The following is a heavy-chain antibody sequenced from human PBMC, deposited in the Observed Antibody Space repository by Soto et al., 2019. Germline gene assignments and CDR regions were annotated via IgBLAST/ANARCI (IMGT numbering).Heavy chain of an antibody. J-gene: IGHJ6*02. V-gene: IGHV1-8*01. Sequence: QVQLVQSGAEVKKPGASVKVSCKASGYTFTSYDINWVRQATGQGLEWMGWMNPNSGNTGYAQKFQGRVTMTRNTSISTAYMELSSLRSEDTAVYYCARGRDYYDSSGYYYYYYGMDVWGQGTTVTVSS. CDR3: ARGRDYYDSSGYYYYYYGMDV. D-gene: IGHD3-22*01. CDR1: GYTFTSYD. CDR2: MNPNSGNT.